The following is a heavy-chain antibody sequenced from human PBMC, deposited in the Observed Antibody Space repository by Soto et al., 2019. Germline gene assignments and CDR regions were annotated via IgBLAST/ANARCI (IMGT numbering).Heavy chain of an antibody. Sequence: QVQLVQSGAEMKEPGSSVKVSCKTSGGTFSSSAISWLRQAPGQGLEWLGGIIPLLRTPDYAQKFQCRVTIAADESTSTAYVELSSLRSKDTAVYYCARDNDRLQLGGNYYYILDVWGPGTTITVSS. D-gene: IGHD4-4*01. CDR3: ARDNDRLQLGGNYYYILDV. CDR2: IIPLLRTP. J-gene: IGHJ6*02. CDR1: GGTFSSSA. V-gene: IGHV1-69*12.